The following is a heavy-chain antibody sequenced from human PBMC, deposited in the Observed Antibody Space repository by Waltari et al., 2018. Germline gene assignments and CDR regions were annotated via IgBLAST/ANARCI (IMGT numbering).Heavy chain of an antibody. CDR1: GGSISSYY. CDR2: SYYSGST. Sequence: QVQLQESGPGLVMTSETLSLTCTVSGGSISSYYWSWIRQPPGKGLEWIGYSYYSGSTNYTPSLKSRVTISVDTSKNQFSLKLSSVTAADTAVYYCARDKAYGGNDDDAFDIWGHGTMVTVSS. D-gene: IGHD4-17*01. V-gene: IGHV4-59*01. J-gene: IGHJ3*02. CDR3: ARDKAYGGNDDDAFDI.